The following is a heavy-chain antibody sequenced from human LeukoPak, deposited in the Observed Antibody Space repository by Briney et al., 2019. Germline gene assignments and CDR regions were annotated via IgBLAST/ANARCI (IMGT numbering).Heavy chain of an antibody. Sequence: GGSLRLSCAASGFTYSTSWMSWVRQAPGKGLEWVATIKDDGSDQYYVDSVKGRFTISRDNAKNSLYLQMNSLRVEDTAGYYCANLGYTDWGQGTLVTVSS. CDR3: ANLGYTD. J-gene: IGHJ4*02. CDR2: IKDDGSDQ. CDR1: GFTYSTSW. D-gene: IGHD5-18*01. V-gene: IGHV3-7*01.